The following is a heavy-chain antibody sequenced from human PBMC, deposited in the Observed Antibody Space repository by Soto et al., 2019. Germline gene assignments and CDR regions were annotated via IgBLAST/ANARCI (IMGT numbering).Heavy chain of an antibody. CDR3: AMVVNYVTPTPQDV. Sequence: QVQLVQSGDEVRKPGSSVKASCKASGYIFVNYGIAWVRQAPGQGLEWMGRISPYSGNTHYASKGQGRLTMTTDTSTSTAYMDLGSLTSDGTAVYYRAMVVNYVTPTPQDVWGPGTTVTVSS. CDR2: ISPYSGNT. CDR1: GYIFVNYG. J-gene: IGHJ6*02. D-gene: IGHD3-16*01. V-gene: IGHV1-18*01.